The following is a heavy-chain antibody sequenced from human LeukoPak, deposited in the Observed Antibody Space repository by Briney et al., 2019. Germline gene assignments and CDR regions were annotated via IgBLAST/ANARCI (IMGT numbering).Heavy chain of an antibody. CDR1: GFTFSSYA. D-gene: IGHD3-16*01. Sequence: PGGSLRLSCAASGFTFSSYAMHWVRQAPGKGLEWVAVISYDGSNKYYADSVKGRFTISRDNSKNTLYLQMNSLRAEDTAVYYCARDPDSVYDYVWGSQPFDYWGQGTLVTVSS. V-gene: IGHV3-30*01. CDR2: ISYDGSNK. CDR3: ARDPDSVYDYVWGSQPFDY. J-gene: IGHJ4*02.